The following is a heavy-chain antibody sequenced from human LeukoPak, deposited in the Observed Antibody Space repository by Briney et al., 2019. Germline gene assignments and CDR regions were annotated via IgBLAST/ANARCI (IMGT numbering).Heavy chain of an antibody. V-gene: IGHV3-74*01. CDR2: INSDGSST. D-gene: IGHD2-15*01. CDR1: GFTFSSYW. Sequence: GGSLRLSCASSGFTFSSYWMHWVRQAPGKGLVWVSRINSDGSSTSYADSVKGRFTISRDNAKNTLYLQMNSLRAEDTAVSYCARVRWPTGGDYDDYWGQGTLVTVSS. J-gene: IGHJ4*02. CDR3: ARVRWPTGGDYDDY.